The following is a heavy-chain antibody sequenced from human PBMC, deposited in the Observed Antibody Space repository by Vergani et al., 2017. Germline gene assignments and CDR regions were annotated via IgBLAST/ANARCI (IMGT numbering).Heavy chain of an antibody. CDR3: ARFLTGTTIYYYYGMDV. J-gene: IGHJ6*02. V-gene: IGHV4-4*02. D-gene: IGHD1-20*01. CDR2: IYHSGST. CDR1: GGSISSSNW. Sequence: QVQLQESGPELVKPSGTLSLTCAVSGGSISSSNWWSWVRQPPGKGLEWIGEIYHSGSTNYNPSLKSRVTISVDKSKNQFSLKLSSVTAADTAVYYCARFLTGTTIYYYYGMDVWGQGTTVTVSS.